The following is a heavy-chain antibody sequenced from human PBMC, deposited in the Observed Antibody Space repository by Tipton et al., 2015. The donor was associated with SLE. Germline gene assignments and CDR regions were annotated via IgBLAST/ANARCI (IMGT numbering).Heavy chain of an antibody. CDR1: GYTFTSYG. D-gene: IGHD6-6*01. Sequence: QLVQSGPEVKKPGASVMVSCKASGYTFTSYGINWVRQATGQGLEWMGWMNPNSGNTGYAQKFQGRVTMTRNTSISTAYMELSSLRSEDPAVYCCARGTAARVYFDLWGRGTLVTVSS. CDR3: ARGTAARVYFDL. J-gene: IGHJ2*01. V-gene: IGHV1-8*02. CDR2: MNPNSGNT.